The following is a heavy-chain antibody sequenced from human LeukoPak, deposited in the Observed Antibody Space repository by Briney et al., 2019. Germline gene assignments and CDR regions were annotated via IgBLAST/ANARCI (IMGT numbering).Heavy chain of an antibody. V-gene: IGHV4-39*07. J-gene: IGHJ4*02. D-gene: IGHD4-17*01. CDR2: IYYSGNT. Sequence: SETLSLTCTVSGVSISSSNSYWGWIRQPPGKGLEWIGSIYYSGNTYYNPSLKSRVTISVDTSKNQFSLKLSSVTAADTAVYYCARRTTGKFDYWGQGTLVTVSS. CDR1: GVSISSSNSY. CDR3: ARRTTGKFDY.